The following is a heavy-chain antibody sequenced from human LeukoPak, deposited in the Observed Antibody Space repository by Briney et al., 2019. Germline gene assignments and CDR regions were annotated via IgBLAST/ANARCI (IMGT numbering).Heavy chain of an antibody. CDR1: GFTFSSYG. D-gene: IGHD6-25*01. J-gene: IGHJ4*02. CDR2: IRCDGSNK. CDR3: AKDSAGRFDY. Sequence: PGGSLRLSCAASGFTFSSYGMHWVRQAPGKGLEWVAFIRCDGSNKYYADSVKGRFTISRDNSKNTLYLQMNSLRAEDTAVYYCAKDSAGRFDYWGQGTLVTVSS. V-gene: IGHV3-30*02.